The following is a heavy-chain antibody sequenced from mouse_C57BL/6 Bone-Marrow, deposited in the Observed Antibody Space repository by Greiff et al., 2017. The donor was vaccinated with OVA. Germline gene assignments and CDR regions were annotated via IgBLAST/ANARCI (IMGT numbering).Heavy chain of an antibody. D-gene: IGHD2-3*01. CDR3: TGGGYYPAWFAY. J-gene: IGHJ3*01. Sequence: EVLLVESGGGLVKPGGSLKLSCAASGFTFSDYGMHWVRQAPEKGLEWVAYISSGSSTIYYAATVKGRFTISRDNAKNTLFLQMTSLRSEDTAMYYCTGGGYYPAWFAYWGQGTLVTVSA. CDR1: GFTFSDYG. V-gene: IGHV5-17*01. CDR2: ISSGSSTI.